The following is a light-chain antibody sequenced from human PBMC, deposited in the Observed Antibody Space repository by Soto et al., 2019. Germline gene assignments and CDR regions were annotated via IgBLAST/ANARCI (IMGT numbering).Light chain of an antibody. CDR1: QSVDNY. J-gene: IGKJ2*01. CDR2: ATS. Sequence: EIVMTQSPATLSVSPGERATLSCRASQSVDNYLAWYQQKPGQAPRLLVYATSTRHTGIPPRFSGSGSGTDFTLTISSLQSEDFAVYYCQQCNNCPHTFGQGTKLEIK. CDR3: QQCNNCPHT. V-gene: IGKV3-15*01.